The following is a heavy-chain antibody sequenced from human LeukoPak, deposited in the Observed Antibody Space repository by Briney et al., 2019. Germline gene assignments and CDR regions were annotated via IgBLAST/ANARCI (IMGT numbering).Heavy chain of an antibody. CDR2: FDPEDGET. CDR3: ATHTISGVVTYASLI. D-gene: IGHD3-3*01. Sequence: ASVKVSCKLSGYTGIELSMRWVRQVPGKGLEWMGGFDPEDGETKYAQKFQGRVTMTEDTSTGTAYMELSRLTSEDTAVYYCATHTISGVVTYASLIWGRGTLVTVSS. V-gene: IGHV1-24*01. J-gene: IGHJ3*02. CDR1: GYTGIELS.